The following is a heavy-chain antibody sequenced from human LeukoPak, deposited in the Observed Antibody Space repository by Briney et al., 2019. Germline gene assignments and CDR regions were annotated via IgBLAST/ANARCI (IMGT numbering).Heavy chain of an antibody. D-gene: IGHD6-6*01. CDR1: GGSISSYY. Sequence: SETLSLTCTVSGGSISSYYWSWIRQPPGKGLEWIGYIYYSGSTNYNPSLKSRVTISVDTSKNQFSLKLSSVTAADTAVYYCARLSNIAARPSWGQGTLVTVSS. J-gene: IGHJ5*02. CDR3: ARLSNIAARPS. V-gene: IGHV4-59*08. CDR2: IYYSGST.